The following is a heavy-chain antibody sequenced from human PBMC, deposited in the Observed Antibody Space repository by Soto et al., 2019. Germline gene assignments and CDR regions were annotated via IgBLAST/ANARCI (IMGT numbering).Heavy chain of an antibody. J-gene: IGHJ5*02. CDR1: GGSFSGYY. V-gene: IGHV4-34*09. CDR3: ARSVFP. CDR2: INHSGST. Sequence: ASETLSLTCAFYGGSFSGYYWSWIRQPPGKGLEWIGEINHSGSTNYNPSLKSRVTISLDTSKNQLSLKLTSVTAADTAVYYCARSVFPWGQGTLVTVS.